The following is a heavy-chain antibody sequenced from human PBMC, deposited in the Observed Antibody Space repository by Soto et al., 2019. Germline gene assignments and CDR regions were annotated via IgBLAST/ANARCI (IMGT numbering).Heavy chain of an antibody. CDR1: GFTFSSYG. Sequence: QVQLVESGGGVVQPGRSRRLSCAASGFTFSSYGMHWVRQDPGKGLEWVAVTSYDGSKKYYGDSVKGRFTISRDNSMHTVYLQMDSLSTEDTAVYYCAKALGLWRGSLDAFDIWGQGTMVTVSS. CDR2: TSYDGSKK. D-gene: IGHD3-3*01. V-gene: IGHV3-30*18. J-gene: IGHJ3*02. CDR3: AKALGLWRGSLDAFDI.